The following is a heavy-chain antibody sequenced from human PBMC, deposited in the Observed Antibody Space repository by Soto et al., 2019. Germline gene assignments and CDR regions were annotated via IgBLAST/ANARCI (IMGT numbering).Heavy chain of an antibody. V-gene: IGHV3-53*01. Sequence: RGSLRLSCAASGFTVSNNYMNWVRQAPGKGLESVSVLYSDGSTYYADSVKGRFTISRDIPKNTLYLQMNSLRVEDTALYYCATAFCTDGSSCGFDYWGQGALVTVSS. CDR1: GFTVSNNY. CDR3: ATAFCTDGSSCGFDY. CDR2: LYSDGST. J-gene: IGHJ4*02. D-gene: IGHD2-8*01.